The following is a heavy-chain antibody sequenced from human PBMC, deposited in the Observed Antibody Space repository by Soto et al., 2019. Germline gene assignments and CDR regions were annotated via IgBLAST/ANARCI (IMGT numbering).Heavy chain of an antibody. V-gene: IGHV3-33*01. D-gene: IGHD2-21*02. CDR1: GFTFSSYG. CDR3: ARGPLAYCGGDCYSPPLLDYYGMDV. Sequence: HPGGSLRLSCAASGFTFSSYGMHWVRQAPGKGLEWVAVIWYDGSNKYYADSVKGRFTISRDNSKNTLYLQMNSLRAEDTAVYYCARGPLAYCGGDCYSPPLLDYYGMDVWGQGTTVTV. J-gene: IGHJ6*02. CDR2: IWYDGSNK.